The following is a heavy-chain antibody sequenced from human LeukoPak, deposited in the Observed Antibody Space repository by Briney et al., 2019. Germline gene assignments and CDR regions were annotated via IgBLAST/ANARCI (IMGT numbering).Heavy chain of an antibody. Sequence: ASVKVSCKASGYTFINYGLSWVRQAPGQGLEWMGWISAYNGNTNYAQKFQGRVTITTDESTSTAYMELSSLRSEDTAVYYCARIGPHDSSGNRGQGTLVTVSS. CDR2: ISAYNGNT. D-gene: IGHD3-22*01. V-gene: IGHV1-18*01. CDR3: ARIGPHDSSGN. J-gene: IGHJ4*02. CDR1: GYTFINYG.